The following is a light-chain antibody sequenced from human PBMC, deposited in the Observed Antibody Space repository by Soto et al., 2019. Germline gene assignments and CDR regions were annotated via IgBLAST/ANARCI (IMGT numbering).Light chain of an antibody. CDR3: QQCYMGWT. J-gene: IGKJ1*01. CDR1: QSIGRF. V-gene: IGKV1-5*01. CDR2: DAS. Sequence: DIQMTQSPSTLSASVGDRVTITCRASQSIGRFLAWYQHQPGKAPKLLIYDASTLESGVPSRFSGTGSGTEFTFSITSPQPEDFGTYYCQQCYMGWTFGQGTKVDFK.